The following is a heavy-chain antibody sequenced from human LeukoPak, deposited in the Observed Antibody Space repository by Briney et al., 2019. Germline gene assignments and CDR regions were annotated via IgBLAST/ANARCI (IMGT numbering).Heavy chain of an antibody. CDR1: GFTFRNYG. J-gene: IGHJ4*02. CDR3: AKRAVAGAYFDY. D-gene: IGHD6-19*01. CDR2: IWYDGSNN. Sequence: GGSLRLSCAASGFTFRNYGMHWVRQAPDKGLEWVAVIWYDGSNNYYADSVKGRFTISRDNSKNTLYLQMNSLRAEDTAVYYCAKRAVAGAYFDYWGQGTLVTVSS. V-gene: IGHV3-33*06.